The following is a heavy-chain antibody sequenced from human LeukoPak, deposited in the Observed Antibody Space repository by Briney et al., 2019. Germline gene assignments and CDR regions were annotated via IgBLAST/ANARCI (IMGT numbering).Heavy chain of an antibody. Sequence: GGSLRLSCAASGFTFSSYWMHWVRQAPGKGLVWVSRINSDGSSTSYADSVKGRFTISRDNAKNTLYLQMNSLRAEDTAVYYCARAGGSSWYELDSFDYWGQGTLVTVSS. CDR1: GFTFSSYW. J-gene: IGHJ4*02. D-gene: IGHD6-13*01. V-gene: IGHV3-74*01. CDR2: INSDGSST. CDR3: ARAGGSSWYELDSFDY.